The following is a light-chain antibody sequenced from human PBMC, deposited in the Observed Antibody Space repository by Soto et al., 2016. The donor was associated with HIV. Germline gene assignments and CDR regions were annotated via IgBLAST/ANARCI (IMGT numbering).Light chain of an antibody. V-gene: IGKV2-30*02. Sequence: DVVMAQSPLSLPVTLGQPASISCRSSQSLVHSDGNTYLNWFQQRPGQSPRRLIFKVSNRDSGVPDRFSGSGSGTHFTLKISRVEAEDAGVYYCMQVVQTPLTFGQGTRLEIK. CDR1: QSLVHSDGNTY. J-gene: IGKJ5*01. CDR3: MQVVQTPLT. CDR2: KVS.